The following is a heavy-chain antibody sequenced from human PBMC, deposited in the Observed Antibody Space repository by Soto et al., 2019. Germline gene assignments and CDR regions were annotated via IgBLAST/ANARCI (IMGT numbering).Heavy chain of an antibody. V-gene: IGHV4-34*01. J-gene: IGHJ6*02. Sequence: QVQLQQWGAGLLKPSETLSLTCAVYGGSFSNYFWSWIRQPPGKGLEWIGEINHSGSTNYNPSLKSRVTISLDTSKNQFSLKLSSVTAADTAVYFCARGSRTYDIVVVPAAVYGMDVWGQGTTVTVSS. CDR3: ARGSRTYDIVVVPAAVYGMDV. CDR2: INHSGST. D-gene: IGHD2-2*01. CDR1: GGSFSNYF.